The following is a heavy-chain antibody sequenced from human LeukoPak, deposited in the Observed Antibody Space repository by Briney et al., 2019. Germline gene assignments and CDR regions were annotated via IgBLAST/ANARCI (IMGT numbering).Heavy chain of an antibody. D-gene: IGHD6-19*01. J-gene: IGHJ4*02. Sequence: PSETLSLTCAVSDGPFSPSYWSWIRQPPGKGLEWIGSIYHSGRTHYNPFLKSRVTMSVDTPKNEFSLKLTSVTAADTAVYYCARDSSGWYGEDYWGQGTLVTVSS. CDR3: ARDSSGWYGEDY. CDR2: IYHSGRT. V-gene: IGHV4-34*01. CDR1: DGPFSPSY.